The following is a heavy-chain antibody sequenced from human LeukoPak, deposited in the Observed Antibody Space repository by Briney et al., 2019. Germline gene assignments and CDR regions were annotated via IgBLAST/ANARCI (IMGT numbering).Heavy chain of an antibody. CDR2: INSDGSST. V-gene: IGHV3-74*01. CDR1: GFTFSSYW. J-gene: IGHJ5*02. CDR3: ARSRDYGDGRIGSYWFDP. D-gene: IGHD4-17*01. Sequence: QPGGSLILSCAASGFTFSSYWMHWVRQAPGKGLVWVSRINSDGSSTSYADSVKGRFTISRDNAKNTLYLQMNSLRAEDTAVYYCARSRDYGDGRIGSYWFDPWGQGTLVTVSS.